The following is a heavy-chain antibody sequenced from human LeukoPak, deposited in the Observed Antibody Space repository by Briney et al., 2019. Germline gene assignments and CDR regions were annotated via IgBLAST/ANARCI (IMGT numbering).Heavy chain of an antibody. CDR2: ISAYHGNT. CDR3: ARVNPLLLWFGELFSG. D-gene: IGHD3-10*01. CDR1: GYTFTSYG. Sequence: GASVKVSCKASGYTFTSYGISWVRQAPGQGLEWMGWISAYHGNTNYAQKLQGRVTMTTDTSTSTAYMELRSLRSDDTAVYYCARVNPLLLWFGELFSGWGQGTLATVSS. J-gene: IGHJ4*02. V-gene: IGHV1-18*01.